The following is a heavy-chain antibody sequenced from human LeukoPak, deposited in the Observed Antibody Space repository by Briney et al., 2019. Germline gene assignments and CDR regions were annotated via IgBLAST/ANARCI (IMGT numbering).Heavy chain of an antibody. J-gene: IGHJ4*02. V-gene: IGHV4-34*01. CDR2: INHSGST. CDR1: GGSFSGYY. D-gene: IGHD6-19*01. CDR3: ARGGQSSGWYFYDY. Sequence: SETLSLTCAVYGGSFSGYYWSWIRQPPGKGLEWIGEINHSGSTNYNSSLKSRVTISVDTSKNQFSLKLSSVTAADTAVYYCARGGQSSGWYFYDYWGQGTLVTVSS.